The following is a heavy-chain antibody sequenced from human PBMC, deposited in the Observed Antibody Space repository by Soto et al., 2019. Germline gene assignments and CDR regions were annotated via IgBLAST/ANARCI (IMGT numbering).Heavy chain of an antibody. CDR2: ISGSGGST. CDR1: GFTFSSYA. D-gene: IGHD2-2*01. J-gene: IGHJ6*02. Sequence: GGSLRLSCAASGFTFSSYAMNWVRQAPGKGLEWVSAISGSGGSTYYADSVKGRFTISRDNSKNTLYLQMNSLRAEDTAVYYCAKDSRVVPAAMYYYYGMDVWGQGTTVTVS. V-gene: IGHV3-23*01. CDR3: AKDSRVVPAAMYYYYGMDV.